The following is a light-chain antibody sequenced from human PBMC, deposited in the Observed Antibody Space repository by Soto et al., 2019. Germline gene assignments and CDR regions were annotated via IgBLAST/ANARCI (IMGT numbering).Light chain of an antibody. J-gene: IGKJ1*01. CDR1: QSISNY. CDR3: QQSYITPWT. CDR2: AAC. V-gene: IGKV1-39*01. Sequence: EIQMPPSPSSLSASLGDRVTMTCWASQSISNYLNWYQQKQGKXXKXXIYAACSLQSGVPSRFSGSGSGTDLTLTISSLQPEDFESYYCQQSYITPWTFGQGTK.